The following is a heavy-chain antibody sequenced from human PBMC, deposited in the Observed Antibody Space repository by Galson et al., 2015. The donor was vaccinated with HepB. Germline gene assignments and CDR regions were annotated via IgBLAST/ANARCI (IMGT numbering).Heavy chain of an antibody. Sequence: SVKVSCKASGYIFTSYNMHWVRQAPGQGLEWMGIINPSGGSTTYAQKFHGRVTMTRDTSTSTVYMELSSLRSEDTAVYYCGRCSGGSCYAEYWGQGTLVTVSS. CDR1: GYIFTSYN. D-gene: IGHD2-15*01. CDR2: INPSGGST. J-gene: IGHJ4*02. CDR3: GRCSGGSCYAEY. V-gene: IGHV1-46*03.